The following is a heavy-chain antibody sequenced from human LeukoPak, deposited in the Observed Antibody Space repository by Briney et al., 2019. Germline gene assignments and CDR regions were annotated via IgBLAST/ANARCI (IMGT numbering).Heavy chain of an antibody. V-gene: IGHV1-18*01. J-gene: IGHJ4*02. CDR2: ISAYNGNT. CDR1: GYTFTSYG. CDR3: AREFFPIVVVPAATT. Sequence: GASVKVSCKASGYTFTSYGISWVRQAPGQGLEWMGWISAYNGNTNYAQKLQGRVTMTTDTSTSTAYMELRSLRSDDTAVYYCAREFFPIVVVPAATTWGQGTLVTVSS. D-gene: IGHD2-2*01.